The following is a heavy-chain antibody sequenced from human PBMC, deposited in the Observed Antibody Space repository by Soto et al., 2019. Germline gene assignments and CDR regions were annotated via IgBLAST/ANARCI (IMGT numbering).Heavy chain of an antibody. V-gene: IGHV1-46*01. Sequence: ASVKVSCKAAGYTFTSYSMHWLRQAPGQGLEWMAIINPSEGSTTYAQKFQGRVTVTRDNSKNTLYLQMNSLRAEDTAVYYCATVPRNERVVILPYWGQGTLVTVSS. CDR1: GYTFTSYS. D-gene: IGHD3-22*01. J-gene: IGHJ4*02. CDR2: INPSEGST. CDR3: ATVPRNERVVILPY.